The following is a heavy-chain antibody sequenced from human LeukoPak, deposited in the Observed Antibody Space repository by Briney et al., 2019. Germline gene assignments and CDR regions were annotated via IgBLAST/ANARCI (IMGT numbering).Heavy chain of an antibody. CDR2: ISSRSNYI. CDR1: GFTFTSYS. V-gene: IGHV3-21*01. Sequence: GRSLRLSCAAAGFTFTSYSMNWVRLAPGKGLEWVSCISSRSNYIYYADSVEGRFTISRDNAKNSLYLQMNSLRAEDTAVYYCVRDRGRYDSSGYYYEGYFDYWGQGTLVTVSS. D-gene: IGHD3-22*01. CDR3: VRDRGRYDSSGYYYEGYFDY. J-gene: IGHJ4*02.